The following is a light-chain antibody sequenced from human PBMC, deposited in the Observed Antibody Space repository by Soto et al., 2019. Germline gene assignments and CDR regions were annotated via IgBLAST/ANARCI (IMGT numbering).Light chain of an antibody. CDR2: ATS. CDR3: QQYHGSSYT. J-gene: IGKJ2*01. V-gene: IGKV3-20*01. CDR1: QSISSSY. Sequence: EIVLTRSPGTLSLSPGERATLSCRASQSISSSYLAWYQQKPGQAPRLLIYATSSRATGIPDRFSGSGSGTDFTLTISRLEPEDFAVFYCQQYHGSSYTFGQGTKLEIK.